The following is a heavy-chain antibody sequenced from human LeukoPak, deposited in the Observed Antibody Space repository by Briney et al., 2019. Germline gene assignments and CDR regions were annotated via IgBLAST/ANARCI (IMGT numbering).Heavy chain of an antibody. V-gene: IGHV3-48*03. CDR1: GFTFTSFE. CDR2: ITRSGSIT. Sequence: PGGSLRLPCSASGFTFTSFEFNWVRQAPGEGLEWVAYITRSGSITHHADSVRGRFTISRDNAKNSLYLQMNSLRVEDTAVYYCARGGITVVGVIIRGFDSWGQGTLVTVSS. CDR3: ARGGITVVGVIIRGFDS. D-gene: IGHD3-3*01. J-gene: IGHJ4*02.